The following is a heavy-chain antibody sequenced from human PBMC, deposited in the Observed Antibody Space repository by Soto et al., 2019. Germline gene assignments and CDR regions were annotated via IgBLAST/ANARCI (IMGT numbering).Heavy chain of an antibody. J-gene: IGHJ6*02. CDR2: ISSNGGSK. Sequence: GGSLRLSCSASGFTFSSYAMHWVRQAPGKGMEYVSAISSNGGSKYYDDSVKGRFTISRDNSKNTLYLQMSSLRAEDTAVYYCVKDSSYYYDSSGYHPNYYYYVMDVWGQGTTVTVS. D-gene: IGHD3-22*01. CDR1: GFTFSSYA. V-gene: IGHV3-64D*08. CDR3: VKDSSYYYDSSGYHPNYYYYVMDV.